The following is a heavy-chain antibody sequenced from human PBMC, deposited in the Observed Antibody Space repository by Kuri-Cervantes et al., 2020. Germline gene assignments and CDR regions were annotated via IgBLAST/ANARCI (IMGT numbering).Heavy chain of an antibody. Sequence: ASVKVSCKASGYTFTGYYMHWVRQAPGQGLEWMGWINPNSGGTNYAQKFQGRVTMTRDTSISTAYMELSRLRSDDTAVYYCARARLAVAGLHGWFDPWGQGTLVTVSS. V-gene: IGHV1-2*02. CDR1: GYTFTGYY. J-gene: IGHJ5*02. CDR2: INPNSGGT. CDR3: ARARLAVAGLHGWFDP. D-gene: IGHD6-19*01.